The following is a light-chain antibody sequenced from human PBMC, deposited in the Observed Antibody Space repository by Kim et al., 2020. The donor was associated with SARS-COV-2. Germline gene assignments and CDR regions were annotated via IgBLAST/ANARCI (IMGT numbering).Light chain of an antibody. CDR1: QSVSSY. J-gene: IGKJ2*01. CDR3: QQRSNWPSYT. V-gene: IGKV3-11*01. Sequence: EIVLTQSPATLSLSPGERATLSCRASQSVSSYLAWYQQKPGQAPRLLIYDASNRATGIPARFSGSGSGTDFTLTISSLEPEDFAVYYCQQRSNWPSYTFGQGPSWRS. CDR2: DAS.